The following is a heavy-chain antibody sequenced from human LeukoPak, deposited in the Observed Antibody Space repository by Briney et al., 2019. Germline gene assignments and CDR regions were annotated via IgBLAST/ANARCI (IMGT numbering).Heavy chain of an antibody. CDR1: GGSISSYY. J-gene: IGHJ5*02. CDR2: IYYSGST. CDR3: ARQEYSSGWYAGDNWFDP. Sequence: SETPSLTCTVSGGSISSYYWSWIRQPPGKGLEWIGYIYYSGSTNYNPSLKSRVTISVDTSKNQFSLKLSSVTAADTAVYYCARQEYSSGWYAGDNWFDPWGQGTLVTVSS. V-gene: IGHV4-59*08. D-gene: IGHD6-19*01.